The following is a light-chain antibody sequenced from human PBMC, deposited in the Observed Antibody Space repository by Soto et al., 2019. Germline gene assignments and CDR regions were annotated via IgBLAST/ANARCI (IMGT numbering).Light chain of an antibody. V-gene: IGLV2-14*02. CDR2: EGF. CDR1: SSDVGGSGL. CDR3: AAWDDSLSAWV. Sequence: QSALTQPASLSGSPGQSITISCTGTSSDVGGSGLVSWYQFHPGKAPKLLIFEGFKRPSGISNRFSGSKSGTSASLAISGLRSEDEADYYCAAWDDSLSAWVFGGGTKLTVL. J-gene: IGLJ3*02.